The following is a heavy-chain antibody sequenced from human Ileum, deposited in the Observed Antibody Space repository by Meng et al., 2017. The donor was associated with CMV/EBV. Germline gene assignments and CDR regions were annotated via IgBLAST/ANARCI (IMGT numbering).Heavy chain of an antibody. J-gene: IGHJ4*02. CDR3: VTADHGDIKY. D-gene: IGHD1-14*01. V-gene: IGHV4-34*12. Sequence: EPWDAASLQPPDARFHAGSLGGSFGPYNWSWIRQAPGKGLEWIGELIPKGSTTVNRSVKNRGTKSKGTSNHTLSLRLNSVNAADEAVDYCVTADHGDIKYWGQGTLVTVSS. CDR2: LIPKGST. CDR1: GSFGPYN.